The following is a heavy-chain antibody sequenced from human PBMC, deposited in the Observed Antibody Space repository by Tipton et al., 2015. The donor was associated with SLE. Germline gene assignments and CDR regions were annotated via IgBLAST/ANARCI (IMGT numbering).Heavy chain of an antibody. CDR2: IYYSGRS. CDR1: GGAIGTYG. Sequence: TLSLTCTVSGGAIGTYGWIWIRQPPGKVLEWIGYIYYSGRSNYNPSLKSRVTISVDTLKNHFSLKLSSVTAADTAVYYCAGDSGSNDYWGQGTLVTVSS. J-gene: IGHJ4*02. CDR3: AGDSGSNDY. D-gene: IGHD3-10*01. V-gene: IGHV4-59*01.